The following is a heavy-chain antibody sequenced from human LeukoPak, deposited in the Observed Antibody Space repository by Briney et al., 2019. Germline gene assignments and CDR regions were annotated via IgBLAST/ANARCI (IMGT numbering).Heavy chain of an antibody. CDR2: IYTSGST. Sequence: SETLSLTCTVSGGSISSYYWSWIRQPAGKGLEWIGRIYTSGSTNHNPSLKSRVTMSVDTSKNQFSLKLSSVTAADTAVYYCARDQATRATDAFDIWGQGTMVNVSS. CDR3: ARDQATRATDAFDI. D-gene: IGHD1-26*01. CDR1: GGSISSYY. J-gene: IGHJ3*02. V-gene: IGHV4-4*07.